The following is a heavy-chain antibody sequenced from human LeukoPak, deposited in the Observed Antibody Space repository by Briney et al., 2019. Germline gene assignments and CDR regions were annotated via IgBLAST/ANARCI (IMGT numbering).Heavy chain of an antibody. J-gene: IGHJ4*02. CDR2: INHSGST. D-gene: IGHD3-22*01. CDR3: ARGPPTDYYDSSGFYYVFDY. CDR1: GGSFSGYY. V-gene: IGHV4-34*01. Sequence: SETLSLTCAVYGGSFSGYYWSWIRQPPGRGLEWIGEINHSGSTNYNPSLKSRVTISVDTSKNQFSLKLSSVTAADTAVYFCARGPPTDYYDSSGFYYVFDYWGQGTLVTVSS.